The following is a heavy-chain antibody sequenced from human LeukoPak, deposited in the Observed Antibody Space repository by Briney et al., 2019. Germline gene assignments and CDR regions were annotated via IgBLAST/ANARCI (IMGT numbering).Heavy chain of an antibody. J-gene: IGHJ2*01. D-gene: IGHD6-19*01. V-gene: IGHV4-4*07. CDR1: GGSIDSYH. Sequence: SETLSLTCTVSGGSIDSYHWSWIRHPAGRGLEWIGRIYTSGSTDYNPSLKSRVTMSVDTSKNQFSLKLSSVTAADTAVYYCARVAQKLERIALAATSEWRANWYFDLWGRGTLVTVSS. CDR3: ARVAQKLERIALAATSEWRANWYFDL. CDR2: IYTSGST.